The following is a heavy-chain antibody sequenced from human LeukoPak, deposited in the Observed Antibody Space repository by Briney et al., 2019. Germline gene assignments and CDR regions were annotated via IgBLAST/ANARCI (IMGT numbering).Heavy chain of an antibody. Sequence: SGGSTIYYADSVKGRFTISRDDSKNTLYLQMNSLRAEDTAVYYCAKGGAMYSYGDCPHYWGQGTLVTVSS. V-gene: IGHV3-NL1*01. J-gene: IGHJ4*02. CDR2: SGGSTI. D-gene: IGHD2-21*01. CDR3: AKGGAMYSYGDCPHY.